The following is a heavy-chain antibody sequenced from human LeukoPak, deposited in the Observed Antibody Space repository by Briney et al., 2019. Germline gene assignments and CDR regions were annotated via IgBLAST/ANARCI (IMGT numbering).Heavy chain of an antibody. CDR2: IYYRGTT. D-gene: IGHD5-18*01. CDR3: ARLTEGNTYGHEGTFDY. Sequence: SETLSLTCTVSGGSISSSSYYWGWIRQPPGKGLEWIGSIYYRGTTYYNPSLKSRVTISVDTSKNQFSLKLSSVTAGDTAVYYCARLTEGNTYGHEGTFDYWDQGTLVTVSS. V-gene: IGHV4-39*01. J-gene: IGHJ4*02. CDR1: GGSISSSSYY.